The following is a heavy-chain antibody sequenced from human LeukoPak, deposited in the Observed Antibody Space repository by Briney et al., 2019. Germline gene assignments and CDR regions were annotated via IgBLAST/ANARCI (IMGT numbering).Heavy chain of an antibody. CDR1: GGTFSSYA. V-gene: IGHV1-69*06. CDR2: IIPIFGTA. Sequence: SVKVSCKASGGTFSSYAISWVRQAPGQGLEWMGGIIPIFGTANYAQKFQGRVTITADKSTSTAYMELSSLRSEDTAVYYCARDGPLYCSSTSCYPDYYYYMDVWGKGTTVTVSS. CDR3: ARDGPLYCSSTSCYPDYYYYMDV. J-gene: IGHJ6*03. D-gene: IGHD2-2*01.